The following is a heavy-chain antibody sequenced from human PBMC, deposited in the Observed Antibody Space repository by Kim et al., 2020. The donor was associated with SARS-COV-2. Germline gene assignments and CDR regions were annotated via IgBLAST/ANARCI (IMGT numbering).Heavy chain of an antibody. J-gene: IGHJ5*02. CDR1: GYTFTSYA. CDR2: INAGNGNT. D-gene: IGHD3-10*01. Sequence: ASVKVSCKASGYTFTSYAMHWVRQAPGQRLEWMGWINAGNGNTKYSQKFQGRVTITRDTSASTAYMELSSLRSEDTAVYYCARAPRGSGSDWFDPWGQGTLVTVSS. V-gene: IGHV1-3*01. CDR3: ARAPRGSGSDWFDP.